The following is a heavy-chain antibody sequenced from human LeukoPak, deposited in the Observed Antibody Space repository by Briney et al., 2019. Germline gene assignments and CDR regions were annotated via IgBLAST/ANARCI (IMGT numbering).Heavy chain of an antibody. Sequence: GSLRLSCAASGLTFSNFWMSWVRRAPGKGLEWVAFIRYDGSDKYYADSVKGRFTISRDNSKNTLYLQMNSLRAEDTAVYYCAKSVSSSWYYFDSWGQGTLVTVSS. V-gene: IGHV3-30*02. CDR1: GLTFSNFW. J-gene: IGHJ4*02. CDR2: IRYDGSDK. CDR3: AKSVSSSWYYFDS. D-gene: IGHD6-13*01.